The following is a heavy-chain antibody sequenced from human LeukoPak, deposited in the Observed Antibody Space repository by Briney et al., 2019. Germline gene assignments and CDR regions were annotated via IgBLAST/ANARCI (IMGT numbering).Heavy chain of an antibody. J-gene: IGHJ4*02. Sequence: GGSLRLSCAASGFTFSSYAMSWVRQAPGKGLEWVSTFSGSTGNTYYANSVKGRFTISRDNSKNTLYLLMNSLRDEDTAVYYCARAGIAAAQGFAFDYWGQGTLVTVSS. CDR1: GFTFSSYA. CDR2: FSGSTGNT. D-gene: IGHD6-25*01. V-gene: IGHV3-23*01. CDR3: ARAGIAAAQGFAFDY.